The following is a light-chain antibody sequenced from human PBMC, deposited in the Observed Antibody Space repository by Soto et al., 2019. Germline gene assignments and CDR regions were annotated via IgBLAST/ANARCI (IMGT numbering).Light chain of an antibody. J-gene: IGLJ2*01. CDR1: SSDVGGYNY. CDR2: DVS. CDR3: CSYAGSYTEI. Sequence: QSALTQPRSVSGSPGQSVTISCTGTSSDVGGYNYVSWFQQHPGKAPELMIYDVSKRPSGVPDRFSGSKSGNTASLTISGLQAEDEADYYCCSYAGSYTEIFGGGTKLTVL. V-gene: IGLV2-11*01.